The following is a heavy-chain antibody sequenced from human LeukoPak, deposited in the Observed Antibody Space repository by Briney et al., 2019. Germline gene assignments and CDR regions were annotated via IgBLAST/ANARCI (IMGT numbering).Heavy chain of an antibody. CDR3: AKDPNGDYIGTFDM. J-gene: IGHJ3*02. CDR1: GFTVSSNY. Sequence: PGGSLRLACAASGFTVSSNYMSWVRQAPGEGLEWVSVIYSGGSTYYAASVKGRFTISRDNSKNTLYLKMYSLRAEDTAIYYCAKDPNGDYIGTFDMWGQGTMVTVSS. V-gene: IGHV3-53*01. D-gene: IGHD4-17*01. CDR2: IYSGGST.